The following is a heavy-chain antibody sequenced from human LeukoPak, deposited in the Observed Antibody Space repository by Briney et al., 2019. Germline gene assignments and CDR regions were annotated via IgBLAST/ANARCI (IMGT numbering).Heavy chain of an antibody. Sequence: TSETLSLTCAVYGGSFSGYYWSWIRQPPGKGLEWIGEINHSGSTNYNPSLKSRVTISVDTSKNQFSLKLSSVTAADTAVYYCARGLAAAPVHAFDIWGQGTMVTVSS. CDR1: GGSFSGYY. J-gene: IGHJ3*02. D-gene: IGHD6-13*01. V-gene: IGHV4-34*01. CDR3: ARGLAAAPVHAFDI. CDR2: INHSGST.